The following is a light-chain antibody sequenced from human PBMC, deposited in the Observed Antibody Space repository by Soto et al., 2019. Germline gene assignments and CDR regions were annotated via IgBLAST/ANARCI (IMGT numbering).Light chain of an antibody. CDR1: QTVSTRY. CDR3: QQYGSSRT. V-gene: IGKV3-20*01. Sequence: EIVLTQSPGTLSLSPGDRVTLSCRASQTVSTRYLAWYQQKPGQAPRLLIYATSSRATGIPDRSSVSGSGTDFTLPISRLEPEDFAVYYCQQYGSSRTFGQGTKVDIK. CDR2: ATS. J-gene: IGKJ1*01.